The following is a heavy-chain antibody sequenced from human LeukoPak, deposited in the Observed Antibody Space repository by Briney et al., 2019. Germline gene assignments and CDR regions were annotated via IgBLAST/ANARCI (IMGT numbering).Heavy chain of an antibody. J-gene: IGHJ6*02. D-gene: IGHD3-22*01. CDR2: ISAYNGNT. V-gene: IGHV1-18*01. CDR1: GYTFTSYG. CDR3: ASSYYDSSGYYYYYGMDV. Sequence: ASVKVSCKASGYTFTSYGISWVRQAPGQGLEWMGWISAYNGNTNYAQKLQGRVTMTTDTSTSTAYMELRSLRSDDTAVYYCASSYYDSSGYYYYYGMDVWGQGTTVTVS.